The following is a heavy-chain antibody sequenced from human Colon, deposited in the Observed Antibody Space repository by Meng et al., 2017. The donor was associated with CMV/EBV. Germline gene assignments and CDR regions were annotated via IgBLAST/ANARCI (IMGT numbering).Heavy chain of an antibody. J-gene: IGHJ6*02. CDR2: IRYDGSNK. D-gene: IGHD3-22*01. Sequence: GGSLRLSCAASGFTFSSYGMHWVRQAPGKGLEWVAFIRYDGSNKYYADSVKGRFTISRDNSKSTLYRQMNSLRAEDTAVYYCAKDMGGLGRRGGATYYYDSSRSGNYYYYGMDVWGQGTTVTVSS. CDR3: AKDMGGLGRRGGATYYYDSSRSGNYYYYGMDV. CDR1: GFTFSSYG. V-gene: IGHV3-30*02.